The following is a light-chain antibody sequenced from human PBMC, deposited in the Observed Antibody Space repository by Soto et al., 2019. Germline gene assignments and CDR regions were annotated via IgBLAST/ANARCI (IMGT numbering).Light chain of an antibody. J-gene: IGKJ1*01. CDR1: QSMSNW. Sequence: DIKMTQSPSTLSASVGDRVTITCRASQSMSNWLAWYQQKPGKAPKLLIYDASSLESGVPSRFSGSGSGTKFTLTISSLQPDDFATYYCQQYRSYWTFGQGTKVDIK. CDR2: DAS. V-gene: IGKV1-5*01. CDR3: QQYRSYWT.